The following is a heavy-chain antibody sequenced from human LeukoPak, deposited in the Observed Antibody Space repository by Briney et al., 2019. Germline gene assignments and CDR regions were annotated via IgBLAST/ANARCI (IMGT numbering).Heavy chain of an antibody. CDR2: ISSSGSTI. D-gene: IGHD2-2*01. J-gene: IGHJ4*02. CDR3: ARGSLVPAAYLDY. CDR1: GFTFSDYY. V-gene: IGHV3-11*01. Sequence: PGGSLRLSCAAPGFTFSDYYMSWIRQAPGKGLEWVSYISSSGSTIYYADSVKGRFTISRDNAKNSLYLQMNSLRAEDTAVYYCARGSLVPAAYLDYWGQGTLVTVSS.